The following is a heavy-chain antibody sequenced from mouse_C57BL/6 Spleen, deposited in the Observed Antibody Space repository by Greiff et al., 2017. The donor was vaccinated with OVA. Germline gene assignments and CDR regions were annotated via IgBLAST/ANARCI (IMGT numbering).Heavy chain of an antibody. D-gene: IGHD5-2*01. V-gene: IGHV7-3*01. Sequence: EVQRVESGGGLVQPGGSLSLSCAASGFTFTDYYMSWVRQPPGKALEWLGFIRNKANGYTTEYSASVKGRFTISRDNSQSILYLQMNALRAEDSATYYCARWNNYWYFDVWGTGTTVTVSS. CDR2: IRNKANGYTT. CDR3: ARWNNYWYFDV. J-gene: IGHJ1*03. CDR1: GFTFTDYY.